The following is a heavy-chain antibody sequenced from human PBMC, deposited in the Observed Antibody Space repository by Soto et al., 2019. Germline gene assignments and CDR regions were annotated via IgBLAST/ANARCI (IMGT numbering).Heavy chain of an antibody. CDR3: ASRSPCSGGSCYPFYFDY. J-gene: IGHJ4*02. CDR1: GFTFGSYW. D-gene: IGHD2-15*01. V-gene: IGHV3-7*01. Sequence: GGSLRLSCAASGFTFGSYWMSWVRQAPGKGLEWVANIKQDGSEEYYVDSVKGRFTISRDNAKNSLYLQMNSLRAEDTAVYYCASRSPCSGGSCYPFYFDYWGQGTLVTVSS. CDR2: IKQDGSEE.